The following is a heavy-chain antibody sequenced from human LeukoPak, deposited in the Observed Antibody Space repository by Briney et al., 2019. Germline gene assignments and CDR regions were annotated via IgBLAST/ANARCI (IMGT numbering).Heavy chain of an antibody. J-gene: IGHJ6*03. D-gene: IGHD1-7*01. V-gene: IGHV3-23*01. Sequence: GGSLRLSCAASGFTFSSCAMSWVRQAPGKGLEWVSAISGSGGSTYYADSVKGRFTISRDNSKNTLYLQMNSLRAEDTAVYYCAKRRGLELLYYYYMDVWGKGTTVTISS. CDR3: AKRRGLELLYYYYMDV. CDR2: ISGSGGST. CDR1: GFTFSSCA.